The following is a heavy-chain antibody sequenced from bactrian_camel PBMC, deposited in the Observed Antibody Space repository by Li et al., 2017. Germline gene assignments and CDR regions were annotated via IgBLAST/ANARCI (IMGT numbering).Heavy chain of an antibody. J-gene: IGHJ6*01. Sequence: QVQLVESGGGLVQAGGSLILSCTVSGLQFNIYPMSWFRQAPGKEHEGVACIGQGGRTTYYADSVKGRFTISRFDPKKQVYLQMNSLKLEDTAMYYCANYSYGGYGSFTSWGQGTQVTVS. V-gene: IGHV3S60*01. CDR1: GLQFNIYP. CDR2: IGQGGRTT. CDR3: ANYSYGGYGSFTS. D-gene: IGHD6*01.